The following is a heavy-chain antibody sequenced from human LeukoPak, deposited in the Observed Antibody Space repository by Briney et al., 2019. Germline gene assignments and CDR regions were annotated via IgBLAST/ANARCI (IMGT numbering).Heavy chain of an antibody. Sequence: SETLSLTCTVSDDSIGDYYWSWIRQSAGKGLEWIGRIYTSGSTNYNPSLKSRVTMSVDTSKNQFSLKLSSVTAADTAVYYCARGRNQLLSDFDYWGQGTLVSVSS. J-gene: IGHJ4*02. CDR2: IYTSGST. V-gene: IGHV4-4*07. CDR1: DDSIGDYY. CDR3: ARGRNQLLSDFDY. D-gene: IGHD1-1*01.